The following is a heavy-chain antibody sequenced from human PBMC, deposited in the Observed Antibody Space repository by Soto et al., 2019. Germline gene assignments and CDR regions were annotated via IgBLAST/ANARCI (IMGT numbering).Heavy chain of an antibody. CDR2: IYYSGST. J-gene: IGHJ4*02. D-gene: IGHD6-19*01. Sequence: SETLSLTCTVSGGSISSYYWSWIRQPPGKGLEWMGSIYYSGSTNYNPSLKSRVTISVDTSKNQFSLKLSSVTAADTAVYYCAREKMGIAVASEFDYWGQRTLVTVSS. CDR1: GGSISSYY. V-gene: IGHV4-59*01. CDR3: AREKMGIAVASEFDY.